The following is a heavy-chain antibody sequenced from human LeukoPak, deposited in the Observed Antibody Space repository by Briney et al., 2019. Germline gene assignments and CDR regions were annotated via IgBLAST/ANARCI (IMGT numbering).Heavy chain of an antibody. V-gene: IGHV4-61*05. CDR1: GDSISSSSYC. J-gene: IGHJ4*02. CDR2: IYYSGST. CDR3: ARGGYCSSTSCLYYFDY. Sequence: SETLSLTCTVSGDSISSSSYCWDWLRQPPGKGLEWIGYIYYSGSTNYNPSLKSRVTISVDTSKNQFSLKLSSVTAADTAVYYCARGGYCSSTSCLYYFDYWGQGTLVTVSS. D-gene: IGHD2-2*01.